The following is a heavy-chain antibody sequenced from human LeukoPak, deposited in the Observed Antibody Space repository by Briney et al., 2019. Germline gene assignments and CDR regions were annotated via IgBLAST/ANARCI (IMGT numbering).Heavy chain of an antibody. D-gene: IGHD2-15*01. CDR2: IYYSGNT. V-gene: IGHV4-59*08. CDR3: ARGSTAYCSGDNCYSEYFQH. J-gene: IGHJ1*01. Sequence: PSETLSLTCTVSGGSISGYYWSWIRQPPGKGLEWIGYIYYSGNTNYNPSLKSRVTISVEMSKNQFSLRLSSVTAADTAVYYCARGSTAYCSGDNCYSEYFQHWGQGTLVTVSS. CDR1: GGSISGYY.